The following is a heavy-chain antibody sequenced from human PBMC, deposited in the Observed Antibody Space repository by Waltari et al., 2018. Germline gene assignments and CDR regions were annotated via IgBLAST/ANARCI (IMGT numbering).Heavy chain of an antibody. J-gene: IGHJ4*02. V-gene: IGHV3-7*01. CDR3: ARPYASGWYINFDY. D-gene: IGHD6-19*01. CDR2: IKQDGSGN. CDR1: GFTFSSYW. Sequence: EVQLVESGGGLVQPGGSLRLSCAASGFTFSSYWMSWVRQAPGKGLEWGANIKQDGSGNYYVDSVKGRFTFSRDNAKNSLYLQMNSLRAEDTAVYYCARPYASGWYINFDYWGQGTLVTVSS.